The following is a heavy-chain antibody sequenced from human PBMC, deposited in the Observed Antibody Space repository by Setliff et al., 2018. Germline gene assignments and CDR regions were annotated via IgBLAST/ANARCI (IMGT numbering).Heavy chain of an antibody. V-gene: IGHV3-30*07. CDR3: ARADDCSRTSCYWGYYHTDV. Sequence: GGSLRLSCAASGFTFSSYAMHWVRQAPGKGLEWVAVITYDGSNKFYADSVKGRFTISRDNSKSTLYLQMSSLRAEDTAVYYCARADDCSRTSCYWGYYHTDVWGKGTTVTVSS. D-gene: IGHD2-2*01. CDR1: GFTFSSYA. J-gene: IGHJ6*03. CDR2: ITYDGSNK.